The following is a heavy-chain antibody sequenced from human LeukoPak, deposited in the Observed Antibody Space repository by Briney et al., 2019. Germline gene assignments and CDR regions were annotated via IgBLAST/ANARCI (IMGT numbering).Heavy chain of an antibody. CDR2: ISPTGGST. J-gene: IGHJ5*02. Sequence: ASVKVSCKASGYTFISYYMHWVRQAPGQGLEWMGLISPTGGSTGYAQKFQGRVTMTRDMSTSTDYMELSSLRSEDTAIYYCARDNSVGDNAWWFDPWGQGTLVTVSS. D-gene: IGHD1-26*01. CDR1: GYTFISYY. CDR3: ARDNSVGDNAWWFDP. V-gene: IGHV1-46*01.